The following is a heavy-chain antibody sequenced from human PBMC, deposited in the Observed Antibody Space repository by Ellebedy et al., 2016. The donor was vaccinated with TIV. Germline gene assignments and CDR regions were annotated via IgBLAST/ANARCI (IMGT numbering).Heavy chain of an antibody. V-gene: IGHV4-34*01. CDR2: INHSGST. Sequence: MPSETLSLTCAVYGGSFSGYYWSWIRQPPGKGLEWIGEINHSGSTNYNPSLKSRVTISVDTSKNQFSLKLSSVTAADTAVYYCARATYHTTYYYYYYGMDVWGQGTTVTVSS. D-gene: IGHD2/OR15-2a*01. CDR3: ARATYHTTYYYYYYGMDV. CDR1: GGSFSGYY. J-gene: IGHJ6*02.